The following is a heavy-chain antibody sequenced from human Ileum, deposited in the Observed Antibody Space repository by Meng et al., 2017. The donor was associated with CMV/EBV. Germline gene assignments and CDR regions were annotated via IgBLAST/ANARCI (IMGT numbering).Heavy chain of an antibody. CDR3: ARDGLQYSDGSRY. D-gene: IGHD3/OR15-3a*01. CDR2: INPSSGST. Sequence: ASGYTFIAYYIHWVRQAPGQGLEWVGIINPSSGSTSFAQKFQGRMTMTRDTSTSTVYLELTSLRSDDTAVYYCARDGLQYSDGSRYWGQGTLVTVSS. CDR1: GYTFIAYY. V-gene: IGHV1-46*01. J-gene: IGHJ4*02.